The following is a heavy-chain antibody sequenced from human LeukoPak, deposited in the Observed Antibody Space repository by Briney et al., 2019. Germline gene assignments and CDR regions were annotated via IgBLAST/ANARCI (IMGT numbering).Heavy chain of an antibody. CDR2: INPNSGGT. J-gene: IGHJ5*02. CDR3: ARGGGALRRGYSYGNWFDP. D-gene: IGHD5-18*01. V-gene: IGHV1-2*02. CDR1: GYTFTGYY. Sequence: ASVKVSCKASGYTFTGYYMHWVRQAPGQGLEWMGWINPNSGGTNYAQKFRGRVTMTRDTSISTAYMELSRLRSDDTAVYYCARGGGALRRGYSYGNWFDPWGQGTLVTVSS.